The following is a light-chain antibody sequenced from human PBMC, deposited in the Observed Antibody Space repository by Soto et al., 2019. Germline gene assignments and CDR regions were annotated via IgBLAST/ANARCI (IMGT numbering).Light chain of an antibody. CDR3: SSYTSSNTYV. J-gene: IGLJ1*01. V-gene: IGLV2-18*02. Sequence: QSVLTQPPSVSGSPGQSVTISCTGTSSDVGSYTRVSWYQQPPGTAPKVMIYEVTNRPSGVPDRFSGSKSGNTASLTISGLQAEDEDDYYCSSYTSSNTYVFGTGTKVTVL. CDR1: SSDVGSYTR. CDR2: EVT.